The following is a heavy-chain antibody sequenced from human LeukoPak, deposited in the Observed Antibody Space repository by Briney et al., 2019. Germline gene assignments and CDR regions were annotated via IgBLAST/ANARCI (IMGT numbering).Heavy chain of an antibody. V-gene: IGHV3-30*02. CDR2: IRYDGCNK. J-gene: IGHJ4*02. CDR1: VFTFSSYG. D-gene: IGHD1-26*01. CDR3: AKFLRPEGLYWAWELPHADY. Sequence: GSLRLSCAASVFTFSSYGMHWVRQPPGKELEWVAFIRYDGCNKYYADSVKGRFTISRDNSKNPLYLQMNSLRAEDTAVYYWAKFLRPEGLYWAWELPHADYWGQGTLVTAYS.